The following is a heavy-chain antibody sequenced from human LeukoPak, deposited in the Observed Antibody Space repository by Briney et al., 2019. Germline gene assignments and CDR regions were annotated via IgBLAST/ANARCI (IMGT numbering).Heavy chain of an antibody. Sequence: ASVKVSCKASGHTFTGYYMHWVRQAPGQGLEWMGWINPNSGGTNYAQKFQGWVTMTRDTSISTAYMELSSLRSEDTAVYYCATAGRLVMVRGAANAFDIWGQGTMVTVSS. CDR3: ATAGRLVMVRGAANAFDI. CDR2: INPNSGGT. CDR1: GHTFTGYY. D-gene: IGHD3-10*01. V-gene: IGHV1-2*04. J-gene: IGHJ3*02.